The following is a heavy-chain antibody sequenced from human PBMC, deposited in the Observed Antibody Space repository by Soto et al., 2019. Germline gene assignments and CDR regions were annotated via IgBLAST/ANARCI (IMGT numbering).Heavy chain of an antibody. V-gene: IGHV4-61*08. D-gene: IGHD6-19*01. CDR2: ISYSEST. Sequence: QVQLQESGPGLVKPSETLSLTCTVSGGSVSSGDYYWSWIRQPPGKGLEWIGYISYSESTNYNPSIKSRVTISLDTSKTQFSLKLSSVTAVDTAVYYCARSVYSSGWPDYWGQGTLVTVSS. J-gene: IGHJ4*02. CDR1: GGSVSSGDYY. CDR3: ARSVYSSGWPDY.